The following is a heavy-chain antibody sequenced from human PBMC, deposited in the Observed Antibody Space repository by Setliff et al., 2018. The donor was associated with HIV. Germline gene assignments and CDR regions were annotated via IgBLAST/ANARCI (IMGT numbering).Heavy chain of an antibody. CDR2: INSDGSST. CDR1: GFSFGSYW. D-gene: IGHD6-6*01. V-gene: IGHV3-74*01. J-gene: IGHJ6*03. CDR3: VRQVSYYHFYMDV. Sequence: GGSLRLSCAASGFSFGSYWMHWVRQAPGKGLVWVSRINSDGSSTKYADSVKGRLTISRDNAKDTVYLQINSLRAEDTAVYYCVRQVSYYHFYMDVWGKGTTVTVSS.